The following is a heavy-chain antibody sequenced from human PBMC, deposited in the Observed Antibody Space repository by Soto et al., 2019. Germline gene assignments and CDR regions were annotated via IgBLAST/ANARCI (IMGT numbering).Heavy chain of an antibody. CDR3: ARAIRGFSYVVDY. Sequence: LRLSCAASGFTFSSHSINWVRQAPGKGLEWVSYISGSGATKYYADSVKGRFTISRDNARNSLYLQMSSLSDEDTAVYYCARAIRGFSYVVDYWGQGTLVTVSS. J-gene: IGHJ4*02. CDR2: ISGSGATK. CDR1: GFTFSSHS. V-gene: IGHV3-48*02. D-gene: IGHD5-18*01.